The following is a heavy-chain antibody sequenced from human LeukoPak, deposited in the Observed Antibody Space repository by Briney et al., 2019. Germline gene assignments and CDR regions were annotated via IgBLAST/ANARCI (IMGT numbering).Heavy chain of an antibody. CDR3: ARGVVVAGNWFDP. D-gene: IGHD2-15*01. Sequence: GGSLRLSCAASGFTFSSYAIHWVRQAPGKGLEWVAVISYDGSNKYYADSVKGRFTISRDNSKNTLYLQMNSLRAEDTAVYYCARGVVVAGNWFDPWGQGTLVTVSS. V-gene: IGHV3-30-3*01. CDR1: GFTFSSYA. J-gene: IGHJ5*02. CDR2: ISYDGSNK.